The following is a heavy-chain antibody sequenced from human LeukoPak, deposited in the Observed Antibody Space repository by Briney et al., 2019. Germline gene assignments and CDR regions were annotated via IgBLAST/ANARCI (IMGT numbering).Heavy chain of an antibody. CDR3: ARNYDSSGYYLDAFDI. CDR1: GFTFDDYA. Sequence: PGGSLRLSCAASGFTFDDYAMHWVRQAPGKGLEWVSGISWNSGSIGYADSVKGRFTISRDNAKNSLYLQMNSLRAEDTALYYCARNYDSSGYYLDAFDIWGQGTMVTVSS. D-gene: IGHD3-22*01. V-gene: IGHV3-9*01. J-gene: IGHJ3*02. CDR2: ISWNSGSI.